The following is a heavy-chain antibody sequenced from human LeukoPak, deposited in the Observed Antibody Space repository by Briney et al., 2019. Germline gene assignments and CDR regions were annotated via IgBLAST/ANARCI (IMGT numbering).Heavy chain of an antibody. CDR3: ARDRPNYYGSDGHYYRRDGDY. D-gene: IGHD3-22*01. J-gene: IGHJ4*02. CDR1: GFTFSIYA. CDR2: ITSRGEST. Sequence: GGSLRLSCAASGFTFSIYAMSWVRQAPGKGLQWVSSITSRGESTWYVDSVKGRFTITRDNSENTLYLQMHSLRAEDTAVYCCARDRPNYYGSDGHYYRRDGDYWGRGTLVSVSS. V-gene: IGHV3-23*01.